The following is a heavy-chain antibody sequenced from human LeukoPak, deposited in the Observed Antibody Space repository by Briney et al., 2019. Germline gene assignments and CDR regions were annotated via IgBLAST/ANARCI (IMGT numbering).Heavy chain of an antibody. D-gene: IGHD3-10*01. CDR3: AKDGLWFGELSPSDY. CDR2: ISGSGGST. Sequence: GRSLRLSCAASGFTFSSYGMHWVRQAPGKGLEWVSAISGSGGSTYYADSVKGRFTISRDNSKNTLYPQMNSLRAEDTAVYYCAKDGLWFGELSPSDYWGQGTLVTVSS. J-gene: IGHJ4*02. CDR1: GFTFSSYG. V-gene: IGHV3-23*01.